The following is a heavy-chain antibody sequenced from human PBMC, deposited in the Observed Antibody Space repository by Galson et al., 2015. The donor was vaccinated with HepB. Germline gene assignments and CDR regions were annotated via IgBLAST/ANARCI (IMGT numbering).Heavy chain of an antibody. CDR1: GYTFTDYF. Sequence: SVKVSCKASGYTFTDYFLHWVRQAPGQAPGQGLEWMGRINPNSGGTDYAQKFQGRVTMTRDTSISTAYMELSSLRSDDTVVYYGAREKTTARHFDYWGQGTLVTVSS. J-gene: IGHJ4*02. CDR2: INPNSGGT. D-gene: IGHD1-14*01. CDR3: AREKTTARHFDY. V-gene: IGHV1-2*05.